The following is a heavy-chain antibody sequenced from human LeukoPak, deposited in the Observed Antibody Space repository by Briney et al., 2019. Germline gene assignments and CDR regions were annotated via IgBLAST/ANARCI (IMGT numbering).Heavy chain of an antibody. CDR2: IYPGDSDT. CDR1: GSIFTSYW. V-gene: IGHV5-51*01. Sequence: GESLQISCQGSGSIFTSYWIGWGRQLPGKGLEWMGIIYPGDSDTRNSTSFQGQVTISADTSISPAYLQWSSLKASDTAMYYCARLQPAPGGSGSYYNGDYWGQGTLVTVSS. CDR3: ARLQPAPGGSGSYYNGDY. D-gene: IGHD3-10*01. J-gene: IGHJ4*02.